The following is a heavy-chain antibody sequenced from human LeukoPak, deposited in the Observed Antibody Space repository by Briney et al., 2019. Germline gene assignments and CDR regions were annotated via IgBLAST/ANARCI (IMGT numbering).Heavy chain of an antibody. CDR1: GYTFTSYY. CDR2: INPSGGST. D-gene: IGHD3-22*01. Sequence: GASVKVSCKASGYTFTSYYMHWVRQAPGQGLEWMGIINPSGGSTSYAQKFQGRVTMTRDTSTSTVYMELSSLRSEDTAVYYCARSLFRYYDSSGDNWFDPWGQGTLVTVSS. CDR3: ARSLFRYYDSSGDNWFDP. V-gene: IGHV1-46*01. J-gene: IGHJ5*02.